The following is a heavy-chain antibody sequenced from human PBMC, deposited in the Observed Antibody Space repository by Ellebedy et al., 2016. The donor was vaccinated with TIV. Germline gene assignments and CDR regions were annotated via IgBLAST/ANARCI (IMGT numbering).Heavy chain of an antibody. CDR2: ISAYNGNT. CDR3: ARGFLSSYYYYMDV. V-gene: IGHV1-18*01. Sequence: ASVKVSXKASSYTFTSYGISWVRQAPGQGLEWMGWISAYNGNTNYAQKLQGRVTMTTDTSTSTAYMELRSLRSDDTAVYYCARGFLSSYYYYMDVWGKGTTVTVSS. D-gene: IGHD3-16*02. J-gene: IGHJ6*03. CDR1: SYTFTSYG.